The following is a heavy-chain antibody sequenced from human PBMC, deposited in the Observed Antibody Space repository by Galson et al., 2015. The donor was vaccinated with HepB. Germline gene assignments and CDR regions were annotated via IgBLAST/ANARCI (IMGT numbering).Heavy chain of an antibody. CDR1: GYSFTSYW. J-gene: IGHJ6*03. CDR2: IYPGDSDT. Sequence: QSGAEVKKPGESLKISCKGSGYSFTSYWIGWVRQMPGKGLEWMGIIYPGDSDTRYSPSFQGQVTISADKSISTAYLQWSSLKASDTAMYYCARHKKLTNSKRGYYYYYMDVWGKGTTVTVSS. V-gene: IGHV5-51*01. D-gene: IGHD1-7*01. CDR3: ARHKKLTNSKRGYYYYYMDV.